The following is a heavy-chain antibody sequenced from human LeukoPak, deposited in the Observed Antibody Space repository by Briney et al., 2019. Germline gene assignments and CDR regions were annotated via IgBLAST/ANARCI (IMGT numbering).Heavy chain of an antibody. CDR3: ARGYYYYGMDV. J-gene: IGHJ6*02. CDR1: GGSISSYY. Sequence: SETLSLTCTVSGGSISSYYWSWIRQPPGKGLEWIGYIHYSGSTNYNPSLKSRVTISVDTSKNQFSLKLSSMTAADTAVYYCARGYYYYGMDVWGQGTTVTVSS. CDR2: IHYSGST. V-gene: IGHV4-59*01.